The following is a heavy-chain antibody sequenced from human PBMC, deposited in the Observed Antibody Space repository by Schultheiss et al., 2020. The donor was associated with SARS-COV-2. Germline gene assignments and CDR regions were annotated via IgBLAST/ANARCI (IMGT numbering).Heavy chain of an antibody. CDR1: GFMFSRNG. Sequence: GGSLRLSCAASGFMFSRNGMHWVRQAPGKGLEWVSSISSSSSYIYYADSVKGRFTISRDNAKNSLYLQMNSLRAEDTAVYYCARERLGRGVNFDYWGQGTLVTVSS. CDR2: ISSSSSYI. V-gene: IGHV3-21*01. J-gene: IGHJ4*02. CDR3: ARERLGRGVNFDY. D-gene: IGHD2-8*01.